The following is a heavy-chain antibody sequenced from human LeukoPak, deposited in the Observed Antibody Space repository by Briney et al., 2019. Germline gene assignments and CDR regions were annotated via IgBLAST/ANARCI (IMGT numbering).Heavy chain of an antibody. CDR2: IYYTGST. D-gene: IGHD2-15*01. CDR3: ARGGSKQEY. Sequence: PSDTLSLTCTVSGGSISSYYWSWIRQPPGKGLEWIGYIYYTGSTNYNPSLKSRVTISVDTSKNQFSLKLSSVTAADTAVYYCARGGSKQEYWGQGTLVSVSS. J-gene: IGHJ4*02. CDR1: GGSISSYY. V-gene: IGHV4-59*01.